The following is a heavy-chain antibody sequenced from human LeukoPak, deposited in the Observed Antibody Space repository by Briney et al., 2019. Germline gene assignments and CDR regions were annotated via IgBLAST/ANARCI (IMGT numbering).Heavy chain of an antibody. CDR1: GFIFSSYG. CDR3: AKDGDYYGSGSYYNRRHYFDY. V-gene: IGHV3-33*03. Sequence: GGSLRLSCAASGFIFSSYGMHWVRQAPGKGLEWVAVIWYDGSNKYYADSVKGRFTISRDNSKNTLYLQMNSLRAEDTAVYYCAKDGDYYGSGSYYNRRHYFDYWGQGTLVTVSS. J-gene: IGHJ4*02. CDR2: IWYDGSNK. D-gene: IGHD3-10*01.